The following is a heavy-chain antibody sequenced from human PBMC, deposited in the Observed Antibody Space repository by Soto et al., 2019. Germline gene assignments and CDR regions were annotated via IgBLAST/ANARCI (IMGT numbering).Heavy chain of an antibody. D-gene: IGHD2-15*01. J-gene: IGHJ5*02. CDR2: IIPIFGTA. CDR3: ARGGGGGYCSGGSCYFNWFDP. V-gene: IGHV1-69*01. CDR1: GGTFSSYA. Sequence: QVQLVQSGAEVKKPGSSVKVSCKASGGTFSSYAISWVRQAPGQGLEWMGGIIPIFGTANYAQKFQGRVKITADESTSTADMGLSSLRSEDTAVYYCARGGGGGYCSGGSCYFNWFDPWGQGTLVTVSS.